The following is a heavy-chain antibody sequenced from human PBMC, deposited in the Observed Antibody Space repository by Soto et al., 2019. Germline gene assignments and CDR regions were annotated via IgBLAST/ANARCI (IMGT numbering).Heavy chain of an antibody. CDR1: GYTFTSYG. D-gene: IGHD6-13*01. Sequence: QVQLVQSGAEVKKPGASVKVSCKASGYTFTSYGISWVRQAPGQGLEWMGWISAYNGNTNYAQKLQGRVTMTTDTXKXTXXMELRSLSSDDTAVYYCASIPGNIAAAGTGIWFDPWGQGTLVTVSS. J-gene: IGHJ5*02. CDR2: ISAYNGNT. CDR3: ASIPGNIAAAGTGIWFDP. V-gene: IGHV1-18*01.